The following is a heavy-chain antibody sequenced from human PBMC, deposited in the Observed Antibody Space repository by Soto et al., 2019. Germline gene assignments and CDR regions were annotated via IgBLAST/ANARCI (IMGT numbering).Heavy chain of an antibody. CDR2: ISSSGSTI. V-gene: IGHV3-11*01. Sequence: PGGSLRLSCAASGFTFSDYYMSWIRQAPGKGLEWVSYISSSGSTIYYADSVKGRFTVSRDNAKNSLYLQMNSLRAEDTAVYYCARGRWGYYDILTGYSEYYFDYWGQGTLVTVSS. J-gene: IGHJ4*02. CDR1: GFTFSDYY. CDR3: ARGRWGYYDILTGYSEYYFDY. D-gene: IGHD3-9*01.